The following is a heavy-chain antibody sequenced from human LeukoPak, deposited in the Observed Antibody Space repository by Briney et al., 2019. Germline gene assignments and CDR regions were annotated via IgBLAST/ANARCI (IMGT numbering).Heavy chain of an antibody. D-gene: IGHD2-2*01. V-gene: IGHV1-69*05. CDR1: GGTFSSYA. CDR3: ARDSPSIVVVPAAIAVGWFDP. J-gene: IGHJ5*02. CDR2: IIPIFGTA. Sequence: SVKVSCKASGGTFSSYAISWVPQAPGQGLEWMGRIIPIFGTANYAQKLQGRVTITTDESTSTAYMELSSLRSEDTAVYYCARDSPSIVVVPAAIAVGWFDPWGQGTLVTVSS.